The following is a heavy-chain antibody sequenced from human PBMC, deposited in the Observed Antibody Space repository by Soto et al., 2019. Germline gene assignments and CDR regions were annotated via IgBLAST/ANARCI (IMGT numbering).Heavy chain of an antibody. D-gene: IGHD2-15*01. CDR1: GFTFSSYA. CDR2: ISGSGGST. Sequence: PXGSLRLSCADSGFTFSSYAMSGVRQAPGKGLEWVSAISGSGGSTYYADSVKGRFTISRDNSKNTLYLQMNSLRAEDTAVYYCAKDLEDIVVVVAATLGYWGQGTLVTVSS. J-gene: IGHJ4*02. V-gene: IGHV3-23*01. CDR3: AKDLEDIVVVVAATLGY.